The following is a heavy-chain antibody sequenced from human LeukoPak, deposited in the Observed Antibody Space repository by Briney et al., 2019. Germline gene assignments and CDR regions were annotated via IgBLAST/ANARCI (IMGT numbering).Heavy chain of an antibody. D-gene: IGHD3-3*01. Sequence: SETLSLTCAVYGGSFSGYYWSWIRQPPGKGLEWIGEINHSGSTNYNPSLRSRVTISVDTSKNQFSLKLSSVTAADTAVYYCARGFYYDFWSGYYQYNWFDPWGQGTLVTVSS. V-gene: IGHV4-34*01. CDR3: ARGFYYDFWSGYYQYNWFDP. J-gene: IGHJ5*02. CDR1: GGSFSGYY. CDR2: INHSGST.